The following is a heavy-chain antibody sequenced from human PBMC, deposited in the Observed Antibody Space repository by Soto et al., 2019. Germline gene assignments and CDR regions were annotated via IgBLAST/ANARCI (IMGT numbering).Heavy chain of an antibody. CDR3: GTRRPNY. V-gene: IGHV3-74*01. Sequence: EVQLVESGGGLVQPGGSLRLSCAASGFTFNSYWMHWVRQAPGKGLVWVSRINSDGSSTYYADSVECRFTISRDNAKNTLYLQMISLRAEDTSVYYCGTRRPNYWGQGTLVTVSS. CDR2: INSDGSST. CDR1: GFTFNSYW. J-gene: IGHJ4*02.